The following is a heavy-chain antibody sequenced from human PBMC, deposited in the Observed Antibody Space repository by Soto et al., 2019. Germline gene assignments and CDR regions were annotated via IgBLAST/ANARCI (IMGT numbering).Heavy chain of an antibody. CDR3: ARDSGYGSVNSVNHYLDY. D-gene: IGHD3-10*01. J-gene: IGHJ4*01. Sequence: ASVKVSCKASGYTFSSYAMHWVRQAPGQRLEWMGWINAGYGNTKSSQKFQDRVTISRDTSASTAYMELTSLRSEDTAVYYCARDSGYGSVNSVNHYLDYWGHGTLVTVSS. CDR1: GYTFSSYA. V-gene: IGHV1-3*01. CDR2: INAGYGNT.